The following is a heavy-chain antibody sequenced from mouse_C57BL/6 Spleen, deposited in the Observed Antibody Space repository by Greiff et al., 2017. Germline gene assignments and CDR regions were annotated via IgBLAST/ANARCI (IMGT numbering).Heavy chain of an antibody. V-gene: IGHV1-66*01. CDR3: ARNSKGAWFAY. CDR1: GYSFTSYY. Sequence: QVQLQQSGPELVKPGASVKISCKASGYSFTSYYIHWVKQRPGQGLEWIGWIYPGSGNTKYNEKFKGKARLTADTSSSTAYMQLSSLTSEDSAVYYCARNSKGAWFAYWGQGTLVTVSA. CDR2: IYPGSGNT. D-gene: IGHD2-5*01. J-gene: IGHJ3*01.